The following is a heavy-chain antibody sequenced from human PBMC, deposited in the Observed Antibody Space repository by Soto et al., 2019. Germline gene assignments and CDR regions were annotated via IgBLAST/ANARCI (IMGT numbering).Heavy chain of an antibody. CDR2: ISSSSSYI. CDR3: ARVREGYQSSYGWGADY. Sequence: EVQLVESGGGLVKPGGSLRLSCAASGFTFSSYSMNWVRQAPGKGLEWVSSISSSSSYIYYADSVKGRFTISRDNAKNSLYLQMNSLRAEDTAVYYCARVREGYQSSYGWGADYCGQGTLVTVSS. V-gene: IGHV3-21*01. D-gene: IGHD5-18*01. CDR1: GFTFSSYS. J-gene: IGHJ4*02.